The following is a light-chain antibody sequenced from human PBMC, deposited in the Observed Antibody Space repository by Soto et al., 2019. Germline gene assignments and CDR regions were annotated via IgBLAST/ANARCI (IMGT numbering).Light chain of an antibody. CDR3: SSDTGSSAVV. CDR1: SSDVGGYNY. Sequence: QSALTQPASVSGSPGQSITISCTGTSSDVGGYNYVSWYQQHPGKAPKLMIYNVSNRPSGVSNRFSGSKSGNTASLTISGLEADDEDYYYCSSDTGSSAVVFGGGTKLTVL. J-gene: IGLJ2*01. V-gene: IGLV2-14*01. CDR2: NVS.